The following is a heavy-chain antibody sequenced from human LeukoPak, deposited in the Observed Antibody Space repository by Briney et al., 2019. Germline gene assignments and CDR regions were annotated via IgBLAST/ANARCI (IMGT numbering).Heavy chain of an antibody. V-gene: IGHV3-74*01. CDR3: ARVVYSYGPFDY. J-gene: IGHJ4*02. CDR2: INSDGSST. CDR1: GFTFSSYW. Sequence: GGSLRLSCAASGFTFSSYWMHWVRHASGKGLVWVSRINSDGSSTSYADSVKGRFTISRDNAKNTLYLQMNSLRAEDTAVYYCARVVYSYGPFDYWGQGTLVTVSS. D-gene: IGHD5-18*01.